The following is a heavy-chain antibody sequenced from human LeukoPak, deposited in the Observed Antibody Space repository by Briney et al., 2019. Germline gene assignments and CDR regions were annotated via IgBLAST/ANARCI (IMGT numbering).Heavy chain of an antibody. CDR2: IYYSGST. V-gene: IGHV4-59*01. D-gene: IGHD4-17*01. CDR3: ARAHDYGDYDSSYKDV. Sequence: SETLSLTCTVSGGSISSYYWSWIRQPPGKGLEWIGYIYYSGSTNYNPSLKSRVTISVDTSKNQFSLKLSSVTAADTAVYYCARAHDYGDYDSSYKDVWGKGTTVTVSS. J-gene: IGHJ6*03. CDR1: GGSISSYY.